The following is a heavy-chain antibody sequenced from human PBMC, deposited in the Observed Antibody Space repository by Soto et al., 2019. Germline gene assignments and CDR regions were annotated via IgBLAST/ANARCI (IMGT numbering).Heavy chain of an antibody. J-gene: IGHJ6*02. Sequence: QVQLVESGGGVVQPGRSLRLSCAASGFTFSSYGMHWVRQAPGKGLEWVAVILNNGSNKYYADSVKGRFTISTDNSKNTLYMKMNRQRAEDPSLYYCAKDLRGGAPRGSWRVYYSYGMDVWGQGATVTVSS. CDR3: AKDLRGGAPRGSWRVYYSYGMDV. D-gene: IGHD4-17*01. CDR1: GFTFSSYG. CDR2: ILNNGSNK. V-gene: IGHV3-30*18.